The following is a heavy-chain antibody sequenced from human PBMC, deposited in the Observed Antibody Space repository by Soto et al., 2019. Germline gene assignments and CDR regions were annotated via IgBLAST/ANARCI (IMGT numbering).Heavy chain of an antibody. CDR1: GYTFTGYY. J-gene: IGHJ5*02. D-gene: IGHD6-19*01. Sequence: ASVKVSCKASGYTFTGYYMHWVRQAPGQRLEWMGWISAGNGNTKYSQKFQGRVTITRDTSASTAYMELSSLRSEDTAVYYCASGIAVAGGGGTEGFDPWGQGTLVTVSS. CDR3: ASGIAVAGGGGTEGFDP. V-gene: IGHV1-3*01. CDR2: ISAGNGNT.